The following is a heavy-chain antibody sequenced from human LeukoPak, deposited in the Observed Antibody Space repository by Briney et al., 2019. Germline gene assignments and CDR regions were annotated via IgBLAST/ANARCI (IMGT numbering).Heavy chain of an antibody. CDR2: IYSSGST. Sequence: SETLSLTCTVSGGSISSYYWSWIRQPAGKGLEWIGRIYSSGSTNYNPSLKSRVTMSGDTSKNQISPKLSSVTAADTAVYYCARGGISTSLDYWGQGTLVTVSS. CDR3: ARGGISTSLDY. J-gene: IGHJ4*02. D-gene: IGHD2-2*01. CDR1: GGSISSYY. V-gene: IGHV4-4*07.